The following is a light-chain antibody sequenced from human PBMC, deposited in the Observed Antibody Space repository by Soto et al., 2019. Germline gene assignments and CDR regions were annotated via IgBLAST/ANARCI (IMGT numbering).Light chain of an antibody. Sequence: DIQMTQSPSSLSASVGDRVTITCRASQTISTYLNWYQQKPGKAPRLLIYDASSVLSGVPSRFSGSGSGTDFTLTMASLQPEDFSTYYCQQSDSTPYTFGQGTKVEI. V-gene: IGKV1-39*01. CDR3: QQSDSTPYT. CDR1: QTISTY. CDR2: DAS. J-gene: IGKJ2*01.